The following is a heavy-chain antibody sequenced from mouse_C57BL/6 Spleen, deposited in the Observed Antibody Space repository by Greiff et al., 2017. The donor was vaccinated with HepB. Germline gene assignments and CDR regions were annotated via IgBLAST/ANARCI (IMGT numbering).Heavy chain of an antibody. D-gene: IGHD2-4*01. Sequence: EVKLQESGPGLVKPSQSLSLTCSVPGYSITSGYYWNWIRQFPGNKLEWMGYISYDGSNNYNPYIKNRISITRDTSKNQFFLKLNSVTTEDTATYYCARDHDYDGYYFDYWGQGTTLTVSS. CDR2: ISYDGSN. V-gene: IGHV3-6*01. J-gene: IGHJ2*01. CDR3: ARDHDYDGYYFDY. CDR1: GYSITSGYY.